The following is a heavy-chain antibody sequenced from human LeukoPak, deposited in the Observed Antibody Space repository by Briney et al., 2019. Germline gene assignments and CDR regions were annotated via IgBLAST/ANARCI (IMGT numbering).Heavy chain of an antibody. J-gene: IGHJ4*02. CDR3: ARGSFLITFGGFIG. CDR2: ISYDGSIK. Sequence: GGSLRLSCTVSGFTFNNYGMHWVRQAPGKGLEWVALISYDGSIKYYADSVKGRFTISRDNSKNTLYLQMNSLRAEDTAVYYCARGSFLITFGGFIGWGQGTLVTVSS. CDR1: GFTFNNYG. V-gene: IGHV3-30*03. D-gene: IGHD3-16*02.